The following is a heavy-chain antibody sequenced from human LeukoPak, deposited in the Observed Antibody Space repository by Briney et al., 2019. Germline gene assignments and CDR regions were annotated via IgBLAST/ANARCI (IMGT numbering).Heavy chain of an antibody. D-gene: IGHD3-3*01. CDR3: AKGRGYDFWSGYSSFDY. CDR1: GFTFSSYG. J-gene: IGHJ4*02. Sequence: GVSPRLSCAASGFTFSSYGMHWVRQAPGKGLEWVAVISYDGSNKYYADSVKGRFTISRDNSKNTLYLQMNSLRAEDTAVYYCAKGRGYDFWSGYSSFDYWGQGTLVTVSS. V-gene: IGHV3-30*18. CDR2: ISYDGSNK.